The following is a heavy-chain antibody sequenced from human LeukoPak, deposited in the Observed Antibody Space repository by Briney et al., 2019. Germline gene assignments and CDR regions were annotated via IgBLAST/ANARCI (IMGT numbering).Heavy chain of an antibody. V-gene: IGHV3-33*06. CDR2: IWYDGSNK. D-gene: IGHD6-19*01. CDR1: GFTFSSYG. CDR3: AKEGPTSGWYSGFDY. J-gene: IGHJ4*02. Sequence: GGSLRLSCAASGFTFSSYGMHWVRQAPGKGLEWVAVIWYDGSNKYYADSVKGRFAISRDNSKNTLYLQMNSLRAEDTAVYYCAKEGPTSGWYSGFDYWGQGTLVTVSS.